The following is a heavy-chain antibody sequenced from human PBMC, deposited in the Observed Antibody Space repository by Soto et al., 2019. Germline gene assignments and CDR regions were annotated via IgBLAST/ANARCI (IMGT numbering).Heavy chain of an antibody. J-gene: IGHJ4*02. D-gene: IGHD2-15*01. CDR3: AKGYCSGGSCDPPTPYY. CDR2: IYSGGST. V-gene: IGHV3-53*01. CDR1: GFTVSSNY. Sequence: GGSLRLSCAASGFTVSSNYISWVRQAPGKGLEWVSVIYSGGSTYYADSVKGRFTISRHNSKNTLYLQMNSLRAEDTAVYYCAKGYCSGGSCDPPTPYYWGQGTRVTVSS.